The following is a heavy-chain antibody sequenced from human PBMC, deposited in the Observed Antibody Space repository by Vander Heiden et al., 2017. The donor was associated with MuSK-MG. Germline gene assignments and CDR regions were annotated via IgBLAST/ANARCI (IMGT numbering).Heavy chain of an antibody. Sequence: QVQLVQSGAEVTKPGASVKVSCQASGYTFTGYYMHWVRQAPGQGREWMGWINPNSGGTNYAQKLQGRVTMTRDTSISTAYMELSRLRSDDTAVYYCARTTYYYDSSGWRGWFDPWGQGTLVTVSS. CDR1: GYTFTGYY. V-gene: IGHV1-2*02. CDR3: ARTTYYYDSSGWRGWFDP. CDR2: INPNSGGT. D-gene: IGHD3-22*01. J-gene: IGHJ5*02.